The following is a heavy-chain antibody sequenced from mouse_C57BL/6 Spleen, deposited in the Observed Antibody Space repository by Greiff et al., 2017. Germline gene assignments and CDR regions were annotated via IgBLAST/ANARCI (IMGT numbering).Heavy chain of an antibody. Sequence: QVQLQQSGAELVRPGASVKLSCKASGYTFTDYYINWVKQRPGQGLEWIARIYPGSGNTYYNEKFKGKATLTAEKSSSTAYMQLSSLTSEDSAVYFCARPGYEGGAMDYWGQGTSVTVSS. D-gene: IGHD2-2*01. CDR3: ARPGYEGGAMDY. J-gene: IGHJ4*01. V-gene: IGHV1-76*01. CDR1: GYTFTDYY. CDR2: IYPGSGNT.